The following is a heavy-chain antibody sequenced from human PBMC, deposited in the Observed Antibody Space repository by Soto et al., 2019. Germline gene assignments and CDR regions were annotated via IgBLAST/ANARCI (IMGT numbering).Heavy chain of an antibody. D-gene: IGHD1-26*01. V-gene: IGHV3-48*01. Sequence: GGSLRFCYAASGFNFSSYAMNWVRQAPGKGLEWVAYLRSSDNHINYADSVKGRFTVSSDTAKNSLYLQMNSLRAEDTAVYYCARDYLWAFDFWGQGALVTVSS. CDR1: GFNFSSYA. J-gene: IGHJ4*02. CDR2: LRSSDNHI. CDR3: ARDYLWAFDF.